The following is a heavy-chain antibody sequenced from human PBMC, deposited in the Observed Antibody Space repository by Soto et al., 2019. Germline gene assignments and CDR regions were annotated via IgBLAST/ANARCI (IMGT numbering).Heavy chain of an antibody. CDR1: GGSISSSSYY. J-gene: IGHJ5*02. Sequence: SETLSLTCTVSGGSISSSSYYWGWIRQPPGKGLEWIGSIYYSGSTYYNPSLKSRVTISVDTSKNQFSLKLSSVTAADTAVYYCARRYIVFFGFDPWGQGTLVTVSS. D-gene: IGHD1-26*01. CDR2: IYYSGST. V-gene: IGHV4-39*01. CDR3: ARRYIVFFGFDP.